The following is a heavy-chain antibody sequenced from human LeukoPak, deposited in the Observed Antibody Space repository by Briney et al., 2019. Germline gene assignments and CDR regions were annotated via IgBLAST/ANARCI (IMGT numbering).Heavy chain of an antibody. V-gene: IGHV4-39*07. D-gene: IGHD3-22*01. J-gene: IGHJ5*02. CDR1: GGSISSSSYY. CDR3: ARDRVDYYDSSGAGGWFDP. CDR2: IYYSGST. Sequence: PSETLSLTCTVSGGSISSSSYYWGWIRQPPGKGLEWIGSIYYSGSTYYNPSLKSRVTISVDTSKNQFSLKLSSVTAADTAVYYCARDRVDYYDSSGAGGWFDPWGQGTLVTVSS.